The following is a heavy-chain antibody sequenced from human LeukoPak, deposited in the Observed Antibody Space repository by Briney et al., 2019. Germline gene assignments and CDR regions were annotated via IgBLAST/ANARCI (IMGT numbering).Heavy chain of an antibody. V-gene: IGHV3-23*01. D-gene: IGHD4-17*01. CDR1: RFTFSSYA. Sequence: GGSLRLSCAASRFTFSSYAMSWVRQAPGKGLEWVSAISGSGGSTYYADSVKGRFTISRDNAKNSLYLQMNSLRAEDTAVYYCARGGYGDYIYWGQGTLVTVSS. J-gene: IGHJ4*02. CDR3: ARGGYGDYIY. CDR2: ISGSGGST.